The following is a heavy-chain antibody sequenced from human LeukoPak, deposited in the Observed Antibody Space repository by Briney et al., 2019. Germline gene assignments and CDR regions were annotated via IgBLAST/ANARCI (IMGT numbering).Heavy chain of an antibody. J-gene: IGHJ5*02. V-gene: IGHV3-9*01. CDR3: AKVGSASYYGPFDP. CDR1: GFTFDDYA. Sequence: GGSLRLSCAASGFTFDDYAMHWVRQAPGKGLEWVSGISWNSGSIGYADSVKGRFTISRDNAKNSLYLQMNSLRAEDTALYYCAKVGSASYYGPFDPWGQGTLVTVSS. CDR2: ISWNSGSI. D-gene: IGHD1-26*01.